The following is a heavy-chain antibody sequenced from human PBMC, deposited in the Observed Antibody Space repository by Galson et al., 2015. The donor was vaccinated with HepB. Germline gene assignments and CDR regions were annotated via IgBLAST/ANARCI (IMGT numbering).Heavy chain of an antibody. V-gene: IGHV4-61*02. CDR3: TRDDRGAAAGY. D-gene: IGHD6-13*01. J-gene: IGHJ4*02. Sequence: TLSLTCTVSGASMSSGSYYWSWVRQPGGKGLEWIGRIYITGSTTYNPSLKSRLTMSVDTSKNQFSLTLPPVTAADTALYFCTRDDRGAAAGYWGQGTLVTVSS. CDR1: GASMSSGSYY. CDR2: IYITGST.